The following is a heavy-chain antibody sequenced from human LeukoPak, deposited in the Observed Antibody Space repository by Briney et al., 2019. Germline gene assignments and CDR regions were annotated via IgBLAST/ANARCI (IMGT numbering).Heavy chain of an antibody. CDR3: AANRKDMYNWSPLYYYYMDV. D-gene: IGHD1-1*01. V-gene: IGHV7-4-1*02. Sequence: ASVKVSCKASGYTFTSYAMNWVRQAPGQGLEWMGWINTNTGNPTYAQGFTGRFVFSLDTSVSTAYLQISSLKAEDTAVYYCAANRKDMYNWSPLYYYYMDVWGKGTTVTVSS. CDR2: INTNTGNP. J-gene: IGHJ6*03. CDR1: GYTFTSYA.